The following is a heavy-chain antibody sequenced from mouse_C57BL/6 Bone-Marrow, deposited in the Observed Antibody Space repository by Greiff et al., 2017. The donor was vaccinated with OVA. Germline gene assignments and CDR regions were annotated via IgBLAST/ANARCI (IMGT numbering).Heavy chain of an antibody. V-gene: IGHV1-81*01. J-gene: IGHJ3*01. CDR2: IYPRSGNT. CDR3: ARARLPFDY. CDR1: GYTFTSYG. Sequence: VQLQQSGAELARPGASVKLSCKASGYTFTSYGISWVKQRPGQGLEWIGEIYPRSGNTYYNEKFKGKATLTGDKSSSTAYMELRSLTSEDSAVYFCARARLPFDYWGQGTLVTVSA. D-gene: IGHD5-5*01.